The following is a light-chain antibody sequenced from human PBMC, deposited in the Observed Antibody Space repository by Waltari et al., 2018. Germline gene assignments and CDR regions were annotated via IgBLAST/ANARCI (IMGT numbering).Light chain of an antibody. V-gene: IGLV3-1*01. CDR1: KLGDQY. J-gene: IGLJ1*01. Sequence: SYVLTQPPSVSVSPGQTASIRCSVDKLGDQYVSWYQQKPGQSPVLVIFKDTKRPSGMPERFSGSTSGNTATLTISGTQPMDEADYYCLVWDTSSYVFGTGTKVTVL. CDR2: KDT. CDR3: LVWDTSSYV.